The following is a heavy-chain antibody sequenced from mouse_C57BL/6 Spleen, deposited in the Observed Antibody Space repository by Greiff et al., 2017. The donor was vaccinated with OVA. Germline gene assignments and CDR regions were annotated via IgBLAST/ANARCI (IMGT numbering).Heavy chain of an antibody. V-gene: IGHV3-6*01. D-gene: IGHD2-5*01. J-gene: IGHJ4*01. CDR1: GYSITSGYY. CDR2: ISYDGSN. Sequence: EVQLQQSGPGLVKPSQSLSLTCSVTGYSITSGYYWNWIRQFPGNKLEWMGYISYDGSNNYNPSLKNRISITRDTSKNQFFLKLNSVTTEDTATYYCARDYSNYRYAMDYWGQGTSVTVSS. CDR3: ARDYSNYRYAMDY.